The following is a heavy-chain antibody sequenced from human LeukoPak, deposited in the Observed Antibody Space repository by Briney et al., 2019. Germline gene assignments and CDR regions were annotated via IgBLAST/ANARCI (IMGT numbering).Heavy chain of an antibody. Sequence: SVKVSCKASGGTFSSYAISWVRQAPGQGLEWMGGIIPIFGTANYAQKFQGRVTITTDESTSTAYMELSSLRSEDTAVYYCATAHPPVPAGDYWGQGTLVTVSS. J-gene: IGHJ4*02. CDR3: ATAHPPVPAGDY. CDR2: IIPIFGTA. D-gene: IGHD2-2*01. CDR1: GGTFSSYA. V-gene: IGHV1-69*05.